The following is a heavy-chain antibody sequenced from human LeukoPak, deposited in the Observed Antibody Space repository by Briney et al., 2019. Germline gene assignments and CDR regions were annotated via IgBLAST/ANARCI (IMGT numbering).Heavy chain of an antibody. D-gene: IGHD6-19*01. V-gene: IGHV1-18*01. Sequence: ASVKVSCKASGYTFTSYGISWVRQAPGQGLEWMGSSSAYNGNTNYAQKLQGRVTMTTDTSTSTAYMELRSLRSDDTAVYYCARGLAVAVPYYFDYWGQGTLVTVSS. J-gene: IGHJ4*02. CDR1: GYTFTSYG. CDR3: ARGLAVAVPYYFDY. CDR2: SSAYNGNT.